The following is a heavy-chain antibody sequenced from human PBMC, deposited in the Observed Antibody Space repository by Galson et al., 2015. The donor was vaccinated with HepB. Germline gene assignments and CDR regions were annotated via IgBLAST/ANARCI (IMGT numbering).Heavy chain of an antibody. D-gene: IGHD4-17*01. V-gene: IGHV3-9*01. J-gene: IGHJ4*02. CDR2: ISWNGGSI. CDR1: GFTFGDYA. Sequence: SLRLSCAASGFTFGDYAMHWVRQAPGKGLEWVSGISWNGGSIGYADSVKGRFTISRDNSKNSHYLQMNSLRVEDTALYYCAKDWYGSPRSIDFWGQGTLVTVSS. CDR3: AKDWYGSPRSIDF.